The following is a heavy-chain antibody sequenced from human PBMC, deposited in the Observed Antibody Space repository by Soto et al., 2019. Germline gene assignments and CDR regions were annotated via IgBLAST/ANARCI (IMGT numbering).Heavy chain of an antibody. J-gene: IGHJ4*02. V-gene: IGHV3-15*01. D-gene: IGHD3-22*01. CDR1: GLTFSNAC. CDR3: TTVQDGPDRRGSSGYLFDY. Sequence: GGSLRLSCAASGLTFSNACMSWVRQAPGKGLERGGHIKSKTDGGTTDYAAPVKGRFTISRDDSKNTLYLQMNSLKTEDTAVYYFTTVQDGPDRRGSSGYLFDYWGQGTLVTVSS. CDR2: IKSKTDGGTT.